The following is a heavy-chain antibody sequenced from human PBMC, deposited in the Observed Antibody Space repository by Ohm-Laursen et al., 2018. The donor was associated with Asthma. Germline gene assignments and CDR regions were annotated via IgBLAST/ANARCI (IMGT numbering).Heavy chain of an antibody. V-gene: IGHV3-7*01. J-gene: IGHJ6*02. CDR2: INQDGSVK. Sequence: SLRLSCAAPGFSFSSHWMNWGRQAPGKGLGWVANINQDGSVKYYVDSVKGRFTISRDSAENAIYLQMNNLRAEDTAVYYCARGTSGPWVNYAMDVWGQGTSVTVSS. D-gene: IGHD2-2*01. CDR3: ARGTSGPWVNYAMDV. CDR1: GFSFSSHW.